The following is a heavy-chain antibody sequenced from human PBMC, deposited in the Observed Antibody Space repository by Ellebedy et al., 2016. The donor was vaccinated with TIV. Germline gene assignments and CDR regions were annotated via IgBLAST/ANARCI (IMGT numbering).Heavy chain of an antibody. Sequence: GESLKISXAASGFTFSGFWMSWVRKAPGKGLEWVANIKEDGTEKYYVDSVKGRFTISRDNAKNSLYLQMNSLRGEDTALYYCAREYTYGYWYFDLWGRGTLVTVSS. J-gene: IGHJ2*01. CDR3: AREYTYGYWYFDL. D-gene: IGHD3-10*01. CDR1: GFTFSGFW. CDR2: IKEDGTEK. V-gene: IGHV3-7*01.